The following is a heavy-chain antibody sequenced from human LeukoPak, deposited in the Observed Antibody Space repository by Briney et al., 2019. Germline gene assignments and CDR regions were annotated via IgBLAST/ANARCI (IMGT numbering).Heavy chain of an antibody. Sequence: GGSLRLSCAASGFTFSSYAMHWVRQAPGKGLEWVAVISYDGSNKYYADSVKGRFTISRDNSKNTLYLQMNSLRAEDTAVYYCARDSEYFDRLLPSWFDPWGQGTLVTVSS. V-gene: IGHV3-30-3*01. J-gene: IGHJ5*02. CDR1: GFTFSSYA. CDR3: ARDSEYFDRLLPSWFDP. CDR2: ISYDGSNK. D-gene: IGHD3-9*01.